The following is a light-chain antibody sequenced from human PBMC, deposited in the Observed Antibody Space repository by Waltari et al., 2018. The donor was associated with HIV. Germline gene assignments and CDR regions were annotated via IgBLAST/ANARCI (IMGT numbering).Light chain of an antibody. V-gene: IGKV4-1*01. CDR3: QQYYTVRPT. CDR1: LTFMSTSANRNY. J-gene: IGKJ4*01. Sequence: DIVMTQSPDSLAVYLGERATFNCRSSLTFMSTSANRNYLAWYQQKTGQSLNVLIYWASTHQSGVPDRFSASGSGTNFSLTISSLQAADVAVYYCQQYYTVRPTFGGGTKVEIK. CDR2: WAS.